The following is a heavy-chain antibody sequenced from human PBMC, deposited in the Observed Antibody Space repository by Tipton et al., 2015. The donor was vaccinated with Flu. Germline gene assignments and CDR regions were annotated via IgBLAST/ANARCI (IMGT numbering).Heavy chain of an antibody. Sequence: QLVQSGAEVKKPGASVKVSCKASGYTFTSYDINWVRQATEQGLEWMGWMNPNSGNTGYAQKFQGRVTMTRDTSISTAYLELSSLRSEDTAVYYCARLSCSSTSCYRLGWFGPWGQGILVTVSS. D-gene: IGHD2-2*01. CDR2: MNPNSGNT. V-gene: IGHV1-8*01. J-gene: IGHJ5*02. CDR1: GYTFTSYD. CDR3: ARLSCSSTSCYRLGWFGP.